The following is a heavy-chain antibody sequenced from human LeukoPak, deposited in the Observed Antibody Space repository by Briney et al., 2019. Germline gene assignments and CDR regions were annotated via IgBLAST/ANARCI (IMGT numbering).Heavy chain of an antibody. CDR1: GFTFDDYG. J-gene: IGHJ4*02. CDR3: ARSPFYGDYSDY. D-gene: IGHD4-17*01. V-gene: IGHV3-20*04. CDR2: INWNGGST. Sequence: GGSLRLSCAASGFTFDDYGMSWVRQAPGKGLEWVSGINWNGGSTGYADSVKGRFTLSRDNAKNSLYLQMNGLRAEDTALYYCARSPFYGDYSDYWGQGTLVTVSS.